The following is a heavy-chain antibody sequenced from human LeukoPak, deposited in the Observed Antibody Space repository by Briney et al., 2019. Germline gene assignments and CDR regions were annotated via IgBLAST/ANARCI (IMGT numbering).Heavy chain of an antibody. CDR1: GGSISSYY. CDR2: IYYSGST. J-gene: IGHJ4*02. V-gene: IGHV4-59*01. D-gene: IGHD6-6*01. CDR3: ARGWYSSSSGFDY. Sequence: PSETLSLTCTVSGGSISSYYWSWIRQPPGKGLEWIGYIYYSGSTNYNPSLKSRVTISVDTSKHQFSLKLSSVTAADTAVYYCARGWYSSSSGFDYWGQGTLVTVSS.